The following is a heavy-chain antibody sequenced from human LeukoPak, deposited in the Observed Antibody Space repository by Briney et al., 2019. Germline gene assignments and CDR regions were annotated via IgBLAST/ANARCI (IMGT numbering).Heavy chain of an antibody. Sequence: PSQSLSLTCAVSGGSVSSGCNSWDWLRQPQGKGRDWVGYIYDSGNTYYNATVKFRITISTDTTKNQFYMMLSSVTAADTAVYYCARGSSGRYGIDPWGQGTVVTVSS. CDR2: IYDSGNT. CDR3: ARGSSGRYGIDP. V-gene: IGHV4-30-4*07. CDR1: GGSVSSGCNS. D-gene: IGHD6-19*01. J-gene: IGHJ5*02.